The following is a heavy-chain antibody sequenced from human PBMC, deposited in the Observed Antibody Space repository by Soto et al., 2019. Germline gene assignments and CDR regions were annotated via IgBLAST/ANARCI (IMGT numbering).Heavy chain of an antibody. CDR2: INYSGST. V-gene: IGHV4-34*01. CDR3: ARLEGLATISYYFDF. Sequence: SETLSLTCAVYGGSFSGYYWSWIRQPPGKGLEWIGEINYSGSTNYNPSLKSRVTISVDTSKSQFSLKLSSVTAADTAVYYCARLEGLATISYYFDFWGPGALVTVSS. D-gene: IGHD3-9*01. J-gene: IGHJ4*02. CDR1: GGSFSGYY.